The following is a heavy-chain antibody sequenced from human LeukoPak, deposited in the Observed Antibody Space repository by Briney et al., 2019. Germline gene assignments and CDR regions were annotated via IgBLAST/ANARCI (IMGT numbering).Heavy chain of an antibody. CDR3: ARDKRGITMVRGVIDNYYYYGMDV. CDR2: IYHSGST. CDR1: GGSISSGGYY. Sequence: PSETLSLTCTVSGGSISSGGYYWSWIRQPPGKGLEWIGYIYHSGSTYYNPSLKSRVTISVDRSKNQFSLKLSSVTAADTAVYYCARDKRGITMVRGVIDNYYYYGMDVWGQGTTVTVSS. J-gene: IGHJ6*02. D-gene: IGHD3-10*01. V-gene: IGHV4-30-2*01.